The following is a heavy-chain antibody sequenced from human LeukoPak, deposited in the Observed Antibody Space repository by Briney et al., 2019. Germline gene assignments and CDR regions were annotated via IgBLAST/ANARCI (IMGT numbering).Heavy chain of an antibody. CDR3: ARDNSVGDNAWWFDP. CDR1: GYTFTSYY. Sequence: ASVKVSCKASGYTFTSYYMHWARQAPGQGLEWMGLINPTGGSTGYAQKFQGRVTMTRDMSTSTDYMELSSLRSEDTAIYYCARDNSVGDNAWWFDPWGQGTLVTVSS. V-gene: IGHV1-46*01. D-gene: IGHD1-26*01. CDR2: INPTGGST. J-gene: IGHJ5*02.